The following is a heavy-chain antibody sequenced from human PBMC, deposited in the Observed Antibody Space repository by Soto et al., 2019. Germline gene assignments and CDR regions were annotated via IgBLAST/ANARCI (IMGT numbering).Heavy chain of an antibody. Sequence: SETLCHTCTVSGGSISTYYWSWIRQPPGKGLEWIGYTYYSGSTNYNPSLKSRVTISVDTYKNQFSLKLSSVTAADTAVYYCARGYNWNGFDAFDIWGRGTMVT. CDR3: ARGYNWNGFDAFDI. J-gene: IGHJ3*02. CDR1: GGSISTYY. V-gene: IGHV4-59*01. D-gene: IGHD1-20*01. CDR2: TYYSGST.